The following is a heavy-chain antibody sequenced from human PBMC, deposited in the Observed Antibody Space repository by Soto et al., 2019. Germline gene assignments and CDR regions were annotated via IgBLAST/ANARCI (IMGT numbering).Heavy chain of an antibody. CDR3: ARVDPRGVAVVRDY. V-gene: IGHV1-18*01. CDR2: ISGFNGQT. Sequence: QVQLVQSGPEVKKPGASVKVSCKASGNTFASHGFSWVRQAPGQGLEWMGWISGFNGQTNYALKFQGRVTLTTDTSTSTAYMELMSLRSDGTAVYFCARVDPRGVAVVRDYWGQGTLVTVSS. D-gene: IGHD3-10*01. J-gene: IGHJ4*02. CDR1: GNTFASHG.